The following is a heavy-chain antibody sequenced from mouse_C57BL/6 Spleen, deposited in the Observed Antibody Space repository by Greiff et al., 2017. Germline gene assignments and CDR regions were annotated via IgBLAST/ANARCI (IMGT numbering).Heavy chain of an antibody. J-gene: IGHJ4*01. V-gene: IGHV5-17*01. CDR3: AASSSYAMDY. CDR1: GFTFSDYG. D-gene: IGHD1-1*01. CDR2: ISSGSSTI. Sequence: EVKLMESGGGLVKPGGSLKLSCAASGFTFSDYGMHWVRQAPEKGLEWVAYISSGSSTIYYADTVKGRFTISRDNAKNTLFLQMTSLRSEDTAMYYCAASSSYAMDYWGQGTSVTVSS.